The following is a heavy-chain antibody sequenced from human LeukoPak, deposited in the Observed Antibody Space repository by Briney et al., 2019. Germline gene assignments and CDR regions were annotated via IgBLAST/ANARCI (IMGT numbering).Heavy chain of an antibody. CDR2: ISSNGGST. J-gene: IGHJ4*02. V-gene: IGHV3-64D*06. Sequence: GGSLRLSCSASGFTFSSYAMHWVRQAPGKGLEYVSAISSNGGSTYYADSVKGRFTISRDNSKNTPYLQMSSLRAEDTAVYYCVTDRRGILVRGTTFDYWGQGTLVTVSS. D-gene: IGHD3-10*01. CDR1: GFTFSSYA. CDR3: VTDRRGILVRGTTFDY.